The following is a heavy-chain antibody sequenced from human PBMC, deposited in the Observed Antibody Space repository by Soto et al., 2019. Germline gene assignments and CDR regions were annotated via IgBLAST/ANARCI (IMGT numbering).Heavy chain of an antibody. CDR1: GFTFSYG. Sequence: VQLLESGGGLIQPGGSLRLSCAASGFTFSYGIHWLRQAPGKGLEWVAYISYDSSNKFYGDSVKGRFTISRDNSKNTQFLQMNSLRAEDTAVYYCAKLVIGYCSGHHCDDYWGQGTLVAVSS. V-gene: IGHV3-30*18. CDR2: ISYDSSNK. CDR3: AKLVIGYCSGHHCDDY. D-gene: IGHD2-15*01. J-gene: IGHJ4*02.